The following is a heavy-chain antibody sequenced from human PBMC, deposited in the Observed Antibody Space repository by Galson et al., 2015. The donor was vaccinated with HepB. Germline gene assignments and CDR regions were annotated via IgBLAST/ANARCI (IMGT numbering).Heavy chain of an antibody. Sequence: SVKVSCKASGYTLTSHYIHWVRQAPGQGLEWMGIINPSSGITTFAQKFRGRVTMTRDTSTSTVYMEVSSLRSEDTAVYYCARAGRSNYDFWTGSNGFDPWGQGTLVTVSS. J-gene: IGHJ5*02. CDR3: ARAGRSNYDFWTGSNGFDP. CDR2: INPSSGIT. D-gene: IGHD3-3*01. V-gene: IGHV1-46*03. CDR1: GYTLTSHY.